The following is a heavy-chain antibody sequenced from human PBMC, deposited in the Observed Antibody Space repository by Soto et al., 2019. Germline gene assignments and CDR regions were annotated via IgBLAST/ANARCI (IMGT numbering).Heavy chain of an antibody. CDR2: ISGSGGST. J-gene: IGHJ4*02. V-gene: IGHV3-23*01. CDR1: GFPFSSYS. CDR3: AKVIHTTTYCSGGSCFPNFDY. Sequence: ESGGALVQLGGPLRLSCQASGFPFSSYSMTWVAQAPGKGREWVSAISGSGGSTYYPNSVKGRFTISRDNSKNTLYLQMNSLRAEDTAVYYCAKVIHTTTYCSGGSCFPNFDYWGQGTLVTVSS. D-gene: IGHD2-15*01.